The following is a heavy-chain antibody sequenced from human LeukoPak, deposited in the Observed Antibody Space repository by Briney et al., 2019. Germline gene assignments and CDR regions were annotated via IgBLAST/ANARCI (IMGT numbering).Heavy chain of an antibody. CDR3: ARRPCTDGVCGFDY. CDR1: GFTFSSYS. D-gene: IGHD2-8*01. V-gene: IGHV3-21*01. Sequence: PGGSLRLSCAASGFTFSSYSMSWVRHAPGTGLEWVSSISTSSSFIYYADSVKGRFTIARDNAKNSLYLQMNSLRAEDSAVYYCARRPCTDGVCGFDYWGQGTLVTVSS. CDR2: ISTSSSFI. J-gene: IGHJ4*02.